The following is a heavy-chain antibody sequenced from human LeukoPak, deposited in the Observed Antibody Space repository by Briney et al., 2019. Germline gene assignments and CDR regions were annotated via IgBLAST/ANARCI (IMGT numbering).Heavy chain of an antibody. D-gene: IGHD3-10*01. Sequence: GGSLRLYSAASAFTFSSYAMSWVRQAPGMGLKWVSAIIGSGGSTYYADSVKGRFTTSRATSKNTLYLQMNRLRAGDTAVYYCAKDRPGASMVRGVIGYWGQGTLVTVSS. V-gene: IGHV3-23*01. J-gene: IGHJ4*02. CDR2: IIGSGGST. CDR1: AFTFSSYA. CDR3: AKDRPGASMVRGVIGY.